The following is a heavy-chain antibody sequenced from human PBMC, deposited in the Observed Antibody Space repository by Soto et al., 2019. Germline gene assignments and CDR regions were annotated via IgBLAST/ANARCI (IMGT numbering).Heavy chain of an antibody. V-gene: IGHV1-18*01. D-gene: IGHD3-10*01. J-gene: IGHJ4*02. Sequence: QAQLVQSGTEVKKPGASVKVSCKASGYSFSNYGISWVRHAPGQGLEWMGWISGENSYAKYAQKFQGRVSMTTDTSTTTAYMELMSLISDDTAVYYCARDQDGFGEYYFWGQGTLVTVSS. CDR1: GYSFSNYG. CDR3: ARDQDGFGEYYF. CDR2: ISGENSYA.